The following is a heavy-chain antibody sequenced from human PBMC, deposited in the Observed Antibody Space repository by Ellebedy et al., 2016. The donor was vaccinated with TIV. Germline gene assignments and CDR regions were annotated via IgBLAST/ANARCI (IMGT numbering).Heavy chain of an antibody. V-gene: IGHV4-59*01. CDR1: GGSISSYY. CDR3: ARDKEAAAGMYP. CDR2: IYYSGST. D-gene: IGHD6-13*01. Sequence: GSLRLSXTVSGGSISSYYWSWIRQPPGKGLEWIGYIYYSGSTNYNPSLKSRVTISVDTSKNQFSLKLSSVTAADTAVYYCARDKEAAAGMYPWGQGTLVTVSS. J-gene: IGHJ5*02.